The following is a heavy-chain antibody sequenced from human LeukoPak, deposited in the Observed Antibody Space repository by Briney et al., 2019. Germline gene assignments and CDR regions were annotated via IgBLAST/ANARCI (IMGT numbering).Heavy chain of an antibody. CDR3: VRDFTNIRGGGYFDN. Sequence: GGSLRLSCAASGFPFSSYVMHWLRQAPGEGLEWVVVIWFDGGKIYYADSVEGRFTISRDNSKNTLYLQMNSLRAEDTAVYHCVRDFTNIRGGGYFDNWGQGTLVTVSS. J-gene: IGHJ4*02. CDR2: IWFDGGKI. D-gene: IGHD2/OR15-2a*01. V-gene: IGHV3-33*01. CDR1: GFPFSSYV.